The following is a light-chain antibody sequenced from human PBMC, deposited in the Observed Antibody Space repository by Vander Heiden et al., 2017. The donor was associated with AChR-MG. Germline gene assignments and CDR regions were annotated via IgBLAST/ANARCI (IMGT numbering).Light chain of an antibody. CDR3: SSYAGSNNGV. J-gene: IGLJ3*02. CDR2: EVS. CDR1: SSDVGNYNY. Sequence: QSALTQPPSASGSPGQSVTISCTGTSSDVGNYNYVSWYQQHPGKAPKRRMYEVSKRPSGVPDRFSGSKSGNTASLTVSGLQAEDEADYYCSSYAGSNNGVCGGGTKLTVL. V-gene: IGLV2-8*01.